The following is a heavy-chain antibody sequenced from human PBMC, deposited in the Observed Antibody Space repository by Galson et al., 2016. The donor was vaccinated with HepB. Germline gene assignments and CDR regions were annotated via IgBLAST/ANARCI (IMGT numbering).Heavy chain of an antibody. CDR2: ISSGGDIT. CDR1: GFTFNSYA. V-gene: IGHV3-23*01. D-gene: IGHD6-19*01. CDR3: AKDPGVFSPGWYYFDS. Sequence: SLRLSCAGSGFTFNSYAMNWVRQASRKGPEWVAAISSGGDITYYADSVKGRFTISRDNSKNTLYLHMNGLRAEDTALYYCAKDPGVFSPGWYYFDSWGQGTLVTVSA. J-gene: IGHJ4*02.